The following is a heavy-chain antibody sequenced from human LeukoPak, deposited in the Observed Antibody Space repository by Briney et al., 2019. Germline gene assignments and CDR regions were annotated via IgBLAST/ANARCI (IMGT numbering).Heavy chain of an antibody. J-gene: IGHJ6*03. Sequence: YGDSVKGRFTISRDNAKNSLYLQMNSLRAEDTAVYYCARVAAAGKYYYYMDVWGKGTTVTVSS. V-gene: IGHV3-11*06. CDR3: ARVAAAGKYYYYMDV. D-gene: IGHD6-13*01.